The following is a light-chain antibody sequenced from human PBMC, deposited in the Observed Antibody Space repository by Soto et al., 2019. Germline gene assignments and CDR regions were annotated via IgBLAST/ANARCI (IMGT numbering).Light chain of an antibody. Sequence: EIVLTQSPATLSLSPGERATLSCRASQSVSSDFAWYQQKPGQAPRLLTYDASNRATGIPARFSGSGSGTDFTLTISSLEPEDFAVYYCQHRHNFGPGTKVAIK. CDR2: DAS. CDR3: QHRHN. J-gene: IGKJ3*01. V-gene: IGKV3-11*01. CDR1: QSVSSD.